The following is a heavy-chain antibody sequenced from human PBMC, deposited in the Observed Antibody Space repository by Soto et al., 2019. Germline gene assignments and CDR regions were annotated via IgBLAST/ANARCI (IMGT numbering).Heavy chain of an antibody. Sequence: EVQLVESGGGLVQPGGSLRLSCAASGFTFNNFGMNWVRQAPGKGLEWVSYISSSSSTIYYADSVKGRFTISRDNAKNSLYLQMSSLRAEDTAVYYCARGYSSGWYSRFDPWGQGTLVTVSS. CDR1: GFTFNNFG. CDR3: ARGYSSGWYSRFDP. D-gene: IGHD6-19*01. J-gene: IGHJ5*02. CDR2: ISSSSSTI. V-gene: IGHV3-48*01.